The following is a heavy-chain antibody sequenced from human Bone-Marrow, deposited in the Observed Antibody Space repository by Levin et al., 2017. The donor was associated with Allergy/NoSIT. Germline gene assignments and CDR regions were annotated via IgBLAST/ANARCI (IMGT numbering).Heavy chain of an antibody. CDR2: INHSGST. Sequence: PGGSLRLSCAVYGGSFSGYYWSWIRQPPGKGLEWIGEINHSGSTIYNPSLKSRVTISVDTSKNQFSLKLNSVTAADTAVYYCARELVYCSGGSCYGGCFDYWGQGTLVTVSS. J-gene: IGHJ4*02. CDR1: GGSFSGYY. D-gene: IGHD2-15*01. CDR3: ARELVYCSGGSCYGGCFDY. V-gene: IGHV4-34*01.